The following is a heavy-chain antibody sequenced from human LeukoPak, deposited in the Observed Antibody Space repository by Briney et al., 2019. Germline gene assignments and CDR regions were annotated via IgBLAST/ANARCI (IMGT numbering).Heavy chain of an antibody. CDR2: ISYDGSNK. CDR1: GFSVISNY. Sequence: TGGSLRLSCAASGFSVISNYMSWVRQAPGKGLEWVAVISYDGSNKYYADSVKGRFTISRDNSKNTLYLQMNSLRAEDTAVYYCAKDEPLGYYYGMDVWGQGTTVTVSS. J-gene: IGHJ6*02. V-gene: IGHV3-30*18. CDR3: AKDEPLGYYYGMDV.